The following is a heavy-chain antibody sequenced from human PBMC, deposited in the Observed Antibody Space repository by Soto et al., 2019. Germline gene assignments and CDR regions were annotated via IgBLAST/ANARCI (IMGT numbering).Heavy chain of an antibody. Sequence: EVQLVESGGGLVQPGGSLRLSCAASGFTFSSYWMTWVRQAPGKGLEWVANIKQDESKRSYVDSVEGRFTISRDNAKXXXXXXXXXXXXXXXXXXXXXXXXXPXYSSRWYDAFDIWGQGTMVTVSS. CDR2: IKQDESKR. CDR3: XXXXXPXYSSRWYDAFDI. CDR1: GFTFSSYW. V-gene: IGHV3-7*02. D-gene: IGHD6-13*01. J-gene: IGHJ3*02.